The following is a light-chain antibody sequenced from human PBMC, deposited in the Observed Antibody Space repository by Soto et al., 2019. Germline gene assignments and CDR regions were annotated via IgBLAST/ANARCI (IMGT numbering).Light chain of an antibody. CDR3: QQYNSYSRT. J-gene: IGKJ1*01. CDR2: DAS. Sequence: DIQMTQSPSTLSASVGDRVTITCRASQSISSWLAWYQQKPGKAPKLLIYDASSLESGVPSRFRASRSGTEFTLTISSLQPDDFATYYCQQYNSYSRTFGQGTKVEIK. V-gene: IGKV1-5*01. CDR1: QSISSW.